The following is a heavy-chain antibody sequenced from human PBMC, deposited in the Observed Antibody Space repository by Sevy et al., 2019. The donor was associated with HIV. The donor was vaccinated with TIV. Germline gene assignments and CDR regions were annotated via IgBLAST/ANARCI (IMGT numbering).Heavy chain of an antibody. CDR1: GFTFSSYA. CDR2: ISGSGGST. J-gene: IGHJ4*02. V-gene: IGHV3-23*01. D-gene: IGHD2-8*02. Sequence: GGSLRLSCAASGFTFSSYAMSWVRQAPGKGLEWVSAISGSGGSTYYADSVKGRFTISRDNSKNTLYLQMNSLRAEDTAVYYCLVVGRKYLMFDYWGQGTLVTVSS. CDR3: LVVGRKYLMFDY.